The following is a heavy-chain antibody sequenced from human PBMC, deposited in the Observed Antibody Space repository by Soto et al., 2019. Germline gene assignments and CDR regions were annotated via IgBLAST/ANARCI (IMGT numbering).Heavy chain of an antibody. Sequence: QVQLQQWGAGLLKPSATLSLTCGVYGVSFSGYYWSWLRQPPGKGLEWIGAINHSGSTNYNPSSRSRVTISVDTSKNQFSLKLSCVTAADTDVYYCARDRVNMVRGVFIIGDWFDPWGQGTLVAVSS. CDR3: ARDRVNMVRGVFIIGDWFDP. J-gene: IGHJ5*02. D-gene: IGHD3-10*01. V-gene: IGHV4-34*01. CDR1: GVSFSGYY. CDR2: INHSGST.